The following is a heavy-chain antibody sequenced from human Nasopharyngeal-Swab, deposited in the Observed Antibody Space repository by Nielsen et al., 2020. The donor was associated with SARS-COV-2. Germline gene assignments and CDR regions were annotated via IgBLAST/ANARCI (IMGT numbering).Heavy chain of an antibody. CDR3: ANLIFGDAFDI. D-gene: IGHD3-3*01. Sequence: GESLKISCAASGFTFSSYGMHWVRQAPGKGLEWVAVISYDGSNKYYADSVKGRFTISRDNPKNTLYLQMNSLRAEDTAVYYCANLIFGDAFDIWGQGTMVTVSS. V-gene: IGHV3-30*18. J-gene: IGHJ3*02. CDR2: ISYDGSNK. CDR1: GFTFSSYG.